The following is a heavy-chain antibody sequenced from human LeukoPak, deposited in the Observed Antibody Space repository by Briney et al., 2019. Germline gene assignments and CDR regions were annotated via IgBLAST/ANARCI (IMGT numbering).Heavy chain of an antibody. J-gene: IGHJ4*02. CDR2: ISSSSSSI. V-gene: IGHV3-48*02. Sequence: GSLRLSCAASGFTFNSYSMTWVRQAPGKGLEWVAYISSSSSSIYYADSVRGRFTISRDNAENSLYLEMNSLRDEDTAVYYCATSRGYDFDYWGQGTLVTVSS. CDR1: GFTFNSYS. CDR3: ATSRGYDFDY. D-gene: IGHD2-15*01.